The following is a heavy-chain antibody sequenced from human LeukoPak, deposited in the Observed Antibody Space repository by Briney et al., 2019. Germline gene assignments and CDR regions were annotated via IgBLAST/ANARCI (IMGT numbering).Heavy chain of an antibody. CDR2: IYYSGST. V-gene: IGHV4-39*01. D-gene: IGHD3-16*01. CDR1: GGSISSSGYY. Sequence: PSETLSLTCTVSGGSISSSGYYWGWIRQPPGKGLEWIGSIYYSGSTYYNPSLKSRVTMSVDTSKSQFSLKLSSVTAADTAVYYCARQIGGSPSSAPDYSDSWGQGTLVTVSS. CDR3: ARQIGGSPSSAPDYSDS. J-gene: IGHJ4*02.